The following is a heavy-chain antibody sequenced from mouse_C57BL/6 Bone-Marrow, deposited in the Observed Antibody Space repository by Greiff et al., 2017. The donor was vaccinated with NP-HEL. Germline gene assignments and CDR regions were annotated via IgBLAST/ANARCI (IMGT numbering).Heavy chain of an antibody. CDR3: ARSGYYSNYGYFDY. CDR1: GYTFTSYG. V-gene: IGHV1-81*01. D-gene: IGHD2-5*01. J-gene: IGHJ2*01. Sequence: QVQLQQSGAELARPGASVKLSCKASGYTFTSYGISWVKQRPGQGLEWIGEIYPRSGNTYYNEKFKGKATLTADKSSSTAYMELRSLTSEDSAVYFCARSGYYSNYGYFDYWGQGTTLTVSS. CDR2: IYPRSGNT.